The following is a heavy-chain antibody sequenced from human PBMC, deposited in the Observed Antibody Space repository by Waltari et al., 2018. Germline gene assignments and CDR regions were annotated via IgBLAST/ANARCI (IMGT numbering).Heavy chain of an antibody. D-gene: IGHD6-13*01. CDR3: ARDYVGIARLNDAFDI. V-gene: IGHV3-48*04. J-gene: IGHJ3*02. CDR2: ISSSSSTI. Sequence: EVQLVESGGGLVQPGGSLRLSCAASGFTFSSYSMNWVRQAPGEGLEWVSYISSSSSTIYYADSVKGRFTISRDNAKNSLYLQMNSLRAEDTAVYYCARDYVGIARLNDAFDIWGQGTMVTVSS. CDR1: GFTFSSYS.